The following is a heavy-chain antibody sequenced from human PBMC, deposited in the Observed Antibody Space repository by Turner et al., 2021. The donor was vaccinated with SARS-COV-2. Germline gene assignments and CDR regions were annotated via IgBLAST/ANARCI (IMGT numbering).Heavy chain of an antibody. D-gene: IGHD3-10*01. J-gene: IGHJ4*02. CDR2: VHSSGST. V-gene: IGHV4-4*07. CDR1: GAPISGSY. Sequence: QVRLQESGPGLVKPSETLSLTCTVSGAPISGSYWSWIRQSAGKGLEWIGRVHSSGSTNYSPSFNSRVTMSIDTSKNQFSLTVTSVTAADSAVYYCVETGRGYWGQGTLVTVSS. CDR3: VETGRGY.